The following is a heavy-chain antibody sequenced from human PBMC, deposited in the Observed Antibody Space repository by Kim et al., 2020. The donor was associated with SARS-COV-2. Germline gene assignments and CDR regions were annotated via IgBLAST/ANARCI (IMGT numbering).Heavy chain of an antibody. D-gene: IGHD2-2*01. Sequence: GGSLRLSCAASGFTFDDYAMHWVRQAPGKGLEWVSLISGDGGSTYYADSVKGRFTISRDNSKNSLYLQMNSLRTEDTALYYCAKGFYCSSTSCYGLSGYWGQGTLVTVSS. CDR2: ISGDGGST. CDR1: GFTFDDYA. J-gene: IGHJ4*02. V-gene: IGHV3-43*02. CDR3: AKGFYCSSTSCYGLSGY.